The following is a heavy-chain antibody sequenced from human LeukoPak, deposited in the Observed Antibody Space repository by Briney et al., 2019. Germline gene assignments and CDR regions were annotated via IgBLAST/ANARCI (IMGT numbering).Heavy chain of an antibody. CDR2: ISYDGSNK. CDR3: ASVGVSGWYYFDY. D-gene: IGHD6-19*01. V-gene: IGHV3-30-3*01. J-gene: IGHJ4*02. Sequence: GGSLRLSCAASGLTFSTYAMTWVRQAPGKGLEWVAVISYDGSNKYYADSVKGRFTISRDNSKNTLYLQMNSLRAEDTAVYYCASVGVSGWYYFDYWGQGTLVTVSS. CDR1: GLTFSTYA.